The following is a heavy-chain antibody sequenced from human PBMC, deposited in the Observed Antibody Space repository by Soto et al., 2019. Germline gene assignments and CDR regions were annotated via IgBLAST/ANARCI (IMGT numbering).Heavy chain of an antibody. V-gene: IGHV2-5*02. J-gene: IGHJ4*02. Sequence: QITLNESGPTVVRPTETLTLTCRFSGFSLTTSGVGVGCIRQSPGKAPEWLALIYWDDDKRYSASLKSRLTITKDTSKNQVVLTVSDLDSTDTATYYCAHRVLRTVFGLVTTTAIYFDFWGQGTPVAVSS. CDR2: IYWDDDK. CDR3: AHRVLRTVFGLVTTTAIYFDF. D-gene: IGHD3-3*01. CDR1: GFSLTTSGVG.